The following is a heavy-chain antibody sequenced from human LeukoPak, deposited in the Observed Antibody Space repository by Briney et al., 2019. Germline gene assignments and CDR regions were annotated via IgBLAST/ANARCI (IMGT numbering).Heavy chain of an antibody. CDR2: INYIGSI. Sequence: SETLSLTCTVSSGSISSYYWSWIRQPPGKGLEWIGYINYIGSIKYSPSLKSRVTISADTSKNQFSLKLSSVTAADTAVYYCARGSNLMGFWSGPYINYWGQGTLVTVSS. V-gene: IGHV4-59*12. J-gene: IGHJ4*02. CDR3: ARGSNLMGFWSGPYINY. D-gene: IGHD3-3*01. CDR1: SGSISSYY.